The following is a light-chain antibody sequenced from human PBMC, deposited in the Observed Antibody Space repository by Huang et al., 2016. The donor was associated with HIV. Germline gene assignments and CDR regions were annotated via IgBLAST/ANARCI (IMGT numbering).Light chain of an antibody. Sequence: DIVMTQSPLSLPVTPGEPASISCRSSQSLLHSNGYNSVDWYLQKPGQSPQLLIYLGSNRSSGVPDRFSGSGSGTDFTLKISRVEAEDVGVYYCMQALQTPTFGQGTKVEIK. V-gene: IGKV2-28*01. CDR2: LGS. J-gene: IGKJ1*01. CDR1: QSLLHSNGYNS. CDR3: MQALQTPT.